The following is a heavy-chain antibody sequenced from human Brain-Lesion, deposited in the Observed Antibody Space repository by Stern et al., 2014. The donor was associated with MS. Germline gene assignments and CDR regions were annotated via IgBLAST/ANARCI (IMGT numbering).Heavy chain of an antibody. CDR1: GGSIGSGGHS. Sequence: VQLVESGSGLVKPSQTLSLTCVVSGGSIGSGGHSWSWIRQPPGQGLEWVGYIYHSGSTFYNPSLESRFTISIDRSKNQFSLKLISVTAADAAVYYCARTSVVTPSDDVFDIWGQGTMVTVSS. CDR2: IYHSGST. D-gene: IGHD4-23*01. CDR3: ARTSVVTPSDDVFDI. J-gene: IGHJ3*02. V-gene: IGHV4-30-2*01.